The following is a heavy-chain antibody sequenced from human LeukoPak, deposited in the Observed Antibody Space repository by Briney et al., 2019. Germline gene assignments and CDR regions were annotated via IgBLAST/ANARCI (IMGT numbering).Heavy chain of an antibody. CDR3: ARASSTSRHNYYYYYMDV. CDR1: GGSISSYY. CDR2: INHSGST. V-gene: IGHV4-34*01. J-gene: IGHJ6*03. Sequence: SETLSLTCTVSGGSISSYYWSWIRQPPGKGLEWIGEINHSGSTNYNPSLKSRVTISVDTSKNQFSLKLSSVTAADTAVYYCARASSTSRHNYYYYYMDVWGKGTTVTVSS. D-gene: IGHD2-2*01.